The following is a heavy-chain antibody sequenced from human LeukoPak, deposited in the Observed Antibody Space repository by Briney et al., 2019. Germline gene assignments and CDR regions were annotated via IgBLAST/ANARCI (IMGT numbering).Heavy chain of an antibody. V-gene: IGHV4-59*01. CDR1: GGSISGYY. J-gene: IGHJ5*02. CDR3: ARGDSSGSNWLDP. CDR2: VYDTGST. D-gene: IGHD3-22*01. Sequence: PSETLSLTCTVSGGSISGYYWSWIRQPPGKGLEWIGYVYDTGSTNYSPSLRSRVTISVDTSKNQFSLKLGSVTAADTAVYYCARGDSSGSNWLDPWGQGTLVTVSS.